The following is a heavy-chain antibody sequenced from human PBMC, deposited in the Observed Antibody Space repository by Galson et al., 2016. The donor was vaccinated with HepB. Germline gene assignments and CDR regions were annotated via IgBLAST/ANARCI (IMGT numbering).Heavy chain of an antibody. J-gene: IGHJ4*02. V-gene: IGHV1-18*04. D-gene: IGHD3-22*01. Sequence: QSGAEVKKPGESLKISCKASGYALTSYGLTWVRQAPGQGLEWMGWISAYNGDRNYAPKFQDRLSMTTDTSTSTAYMELRSLRSDGTAIYYCSRTPSSRGYYYDRSGYRSDYWGQGTLVTVSS. CDR3: SRTPSSRGYYYDRSGYRSDY. CDR2: ISAYNGDR. CDR1: GYALTSYG.